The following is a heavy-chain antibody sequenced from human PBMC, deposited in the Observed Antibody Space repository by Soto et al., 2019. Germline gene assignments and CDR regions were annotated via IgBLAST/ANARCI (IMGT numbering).Heavy chain of an antibody. V-gene: IGHV4-4*02. Sequence: SETLSITCAGSGGSISSSNWWSWVRQPPGKGLEWIGEIYHSGSTNYNPSLKSRVTISVDKSKNHFSLKLSSETAADTAVYYCARAPFRDYDILAGYVNWFDPWGQGTLVTVSS. CDR1: GGSISSSNW. J-gene: IGHJ5*02. CDR2: IYHSGST. CDR3: ARAPFRDYDILAGYVNWFDP. D-gene: IGHD3-9*01.